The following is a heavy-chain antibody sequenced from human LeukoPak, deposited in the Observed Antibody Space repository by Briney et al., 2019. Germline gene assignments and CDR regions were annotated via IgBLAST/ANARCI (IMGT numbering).Heavy chain of an antibody. Sequence: SETLSLTCTVSGGSISSYYWSWLRQPPGKGLEWIGYIYYSGSTYYNPSLKSRVTISVDTSKNQFSLKLSSVTAADTAVYYCARQTGTTYDNYFDYWGQGTLVTVSS. CDR1: GGSISSYY. J-gene: IGHJ4*02. V-gene: IGHV4-59*08. CDR3: ARQTGTTYDNYFDY. CDR2: IYYSGST. D-gene: IGHD1-7*01.